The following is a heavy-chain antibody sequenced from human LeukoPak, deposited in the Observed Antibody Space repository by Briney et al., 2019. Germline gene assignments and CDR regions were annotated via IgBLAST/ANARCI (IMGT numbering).Heavy chain of an antibody. V-gene: IGHV4-39*01. CDR3: ARLGEDYYDSSGYPLL. CDR1: TGSISSYY. J-gene: IGHJ4*02. Sequence: NPSETLSLTCTVSTGSISSYYWSWIRQPPGKGLEWIGSIYYSGSTYYNPSLKSRVTISVDTSKNQFSLKLSSVTAADTAVYYCARLGEDYYDSSGYPLLWGQGTLVTVSS. CDR2: IYYSGST. D-gene: IGHD3-22*01.